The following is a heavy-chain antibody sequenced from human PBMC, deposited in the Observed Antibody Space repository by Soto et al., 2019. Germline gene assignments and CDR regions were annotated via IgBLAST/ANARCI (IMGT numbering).Heavy chain of an antibody. CDR3: ARGQDNYGNSDVWFDT. D-gene: IGHD4-17*01. CDR2: MSADGYGT. J-gene: IGHJ5*02. V-gene: IGHV3-23*01. Sequence: PGGSLRLSCEASGFTFAGYGMNWVRQAPGKGLEWVSIMSADGYGTYYADSVSGRFAIYRDNFKNMVYMEMNILRAEDTAVYFCARGQDNYGNSDVWFDTWGQGTLVTVSS. CDR1: GFTFAGYG.